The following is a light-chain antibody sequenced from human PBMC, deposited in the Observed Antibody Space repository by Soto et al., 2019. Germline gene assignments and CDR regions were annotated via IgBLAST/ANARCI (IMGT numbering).Light chain of an antibody. CDR1: QSISDW. CDR2: AAS. Sequence: DIQMTQSPSTLSASVGDRVTITCRDSQSISDWLAWYQQKPGKAPKLLIQAASTLQAGVPSRFSGSGAGTDFTRTISSLRPEDVATYYCQQTYFNTRTFGQGTKVDIK. V-gene: IGKV1-39*01. CDR3: QQTYFNTRT. J-gene: IGKJ1*01.